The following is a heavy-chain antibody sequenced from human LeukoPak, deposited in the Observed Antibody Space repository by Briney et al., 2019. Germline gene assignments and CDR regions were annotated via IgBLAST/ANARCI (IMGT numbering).Heavy chain of an antibody. V-gene: IGHV3-23*01. Sequence: GGSLRLFCAASGFTFSSYAMSWVRQAPGKGLEWVSAISGSGGSTYYADSVKGRFTISRDNSKNTLYLQMNSLRAEDTAVYYCAKSVGATTTGWFDPWGQGTLVTVSA. CDR2: ISGSGGST. D-gene: IGHD1-26*01. J-gene: IGHJ5*02. CDR1: GFTFSSYA. CDR3: AKSVGATTTGWFDP.